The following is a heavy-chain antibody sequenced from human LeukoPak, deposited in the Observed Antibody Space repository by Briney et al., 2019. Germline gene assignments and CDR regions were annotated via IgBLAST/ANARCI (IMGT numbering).Heavy chain of an antibody. D-gene: IGHD4-11*01. CDR3: ARDRVRGNSNPFFDY. CDR1: GFAVSDNY. CDR2: IYYSGST. Sequence: GSLRLSCEASGFAVSDNYMNWVRQAPGKGLEWIGYIYYSGSTNYNPSLKSRVTISVDTSKNQFSLKLSSVTAADTAVYYCARDRVRGNSNPFFDYWGQGTLVTVSS. J-gene: IGHJ4*02. V-gene: IGHV4-59*02.